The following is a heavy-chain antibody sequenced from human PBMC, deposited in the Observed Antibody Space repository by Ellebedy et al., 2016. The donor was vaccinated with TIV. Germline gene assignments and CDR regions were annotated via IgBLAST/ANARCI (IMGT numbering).Heavy chain of an antibody. D-gene: IGHD2-15*01. Sequence: PGGSLRLSCAASGFIFSHYAMARIRQAPGKGLEWVSSISGIGASGGRYYADSVKGRFTISRDDSKNTVYLQMDSLRAEDTAVYYCAKEDGGRQKYCVGGSCFADYWGQGTLVIVSS. CDR2: ISGIGASGGR. CDR3: AKEDGGRQKYCVGGSCFADY. CDR1: GFIFSHYA. V-gene: IGHV3-23*01. J-gene: IGHJ4*02.